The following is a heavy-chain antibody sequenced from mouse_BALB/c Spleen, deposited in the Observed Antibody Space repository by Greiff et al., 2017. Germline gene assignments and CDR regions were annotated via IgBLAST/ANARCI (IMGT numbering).Heavy chain of an antibody. Sequence: EVQRVESGGGLVTPGGTLSISCAASGFTFSDYYMYWVRQTPEKRLEWVATISDGGSYTYYPDSVKGRFTISRDNAKNNLYLQMSSLKSEDTAMYYCAYGSSPFAYWGQGTLVTVSA. J-gene: IGHJ3*01. CDR1: GFTFSDYY. CDR2: ISDGGSYT. CDR3: AYGSSPFAY. V-gene: IGHV5-4*02. D-gene: IGHD1-1*01.